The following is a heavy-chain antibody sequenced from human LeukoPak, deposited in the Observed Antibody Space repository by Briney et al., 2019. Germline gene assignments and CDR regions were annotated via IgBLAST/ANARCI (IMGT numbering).Heavy chain of an antibody. Sequence: SETLSLTCTVSGGSISSYYWSWLRQPPGKGLEGIGYIYYSGSTNYNPSLKSRVTISVDTSKNQFSLKLSSVTAADTAVYYCARAYSSSWYFNWFDPWGQGTLVTVSS. CDR2: IYYSGST. D-gene: IGHD6-13*01. CDR1: GGSISSYY. J-gene: IGHJ5*02. CDR3: ARAYSSSWYFNWFDP. V-gene: IGHV4-59*08.